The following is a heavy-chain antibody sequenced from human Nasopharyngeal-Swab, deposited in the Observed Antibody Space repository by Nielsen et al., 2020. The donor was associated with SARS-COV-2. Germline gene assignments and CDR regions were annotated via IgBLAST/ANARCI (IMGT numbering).Heavy chain of an antibody. J-gene: IGHJ4*02. CDR1: GFTFSDYY. Sequence: GESLKISCAASGFTFSDYYMSWIRQAPGKGLEWVSYISSSGSTIYYADSVKGRFTISRDNAKNSLYLQMNSLRAEDTAVYYCANHLPGTCYFDYWGQGTLVTVSS. V-gene: IGHV3-11*01. CDR3: ANHLPGTCYFDY. CDR2: ISSSGSTI. D-gene: IGHD3-10*01.